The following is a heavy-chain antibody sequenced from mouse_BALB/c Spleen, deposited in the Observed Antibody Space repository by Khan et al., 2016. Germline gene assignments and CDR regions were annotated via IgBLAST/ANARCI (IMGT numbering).Heavy chain of an antibody. CDR1: GFTFSSYA. CDR2: ISSGGST. Sequence: EVELVEPGGGLVKPGGSLKLSCAASGFTFSSYAMSWVRQTPEKRLHWVASISSGGSTYYPDSVKGRFTISRDNARNILYLQMSSLRSEDTAMYYCAREENAMDYWGQGTSVTVSS. CDR3: AREENAMDY. V-gene: IGHV5-6-5*01. J-gene: IGHJ4*01.